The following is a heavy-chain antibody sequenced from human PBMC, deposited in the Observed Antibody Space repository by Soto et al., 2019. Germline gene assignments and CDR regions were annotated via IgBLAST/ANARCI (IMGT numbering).Heavy chain of an antibody. CDR2: INHSGST. Sequence: QVQLQQWGAGLLKPSETLSLTCAVYGGSFSGYYWTWIRQPPGTGLDGIGEINHSGSTNYNPSLKSRVTISVDTSKSQFSLKLTAVTAADTAVYYCARDKITGLFDYWGQGTLVTASS. V-gene: IGHV4-34*01. D-gene: IGHD2-8*02. CDR1: GGSFSGYY. J-gene: IGHJ4*02. CDR3: ARDKITGLFDY.